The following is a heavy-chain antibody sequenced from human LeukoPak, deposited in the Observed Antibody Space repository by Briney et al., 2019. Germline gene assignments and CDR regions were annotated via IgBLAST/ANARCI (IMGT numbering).Heavy chain of an antibody. CDR3: VGTIAARLRNY. CDR1: GGTFSGYA. CDR2: IIPIFGTA. V-gene: IGHV1-69*05. J-gene: IGHJ4*02. Sequence: SVKVSCKASGGTFSGYAISWVRQAPGQGLEWMGRIIPIFGTANYAQKFQGRVSITTDESTSTAYMELSSLRSEDTAVYYCVGTIAARLRNYWGQGTLVTVSS. D-gene: IGHD6-6*01.